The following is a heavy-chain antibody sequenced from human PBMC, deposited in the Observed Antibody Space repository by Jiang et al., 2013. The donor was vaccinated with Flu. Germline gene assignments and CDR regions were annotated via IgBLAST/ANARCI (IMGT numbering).Heavy chain of an antibody. Sequence: CTVSGGSDQQWWLLLELGSASTQGRAWSGWVHLLHGSTYXNPSLKSRVTISVDTSKNQFSLKLSSVTAADTAVYYCARDPTLEAFDIWGQGTMVTVSS. CDR1: GGSDQQWWLL. J-gene: IGHJ3*02. CDR2: LLHGST. CDR3: ARDPTLEAFDI. V-gene: IGHV4-31*03.